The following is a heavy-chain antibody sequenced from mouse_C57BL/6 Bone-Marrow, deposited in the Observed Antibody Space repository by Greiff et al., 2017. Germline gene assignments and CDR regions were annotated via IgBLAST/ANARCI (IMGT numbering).Heavy chain of an antibody. D-gene: IGHD2-3*01. Sequence: VQLKQSGAELVRPGASVKLSCTASGFNIKDYYMHWVKQRPEQGLEWIGRIDPEDGDTAYAPKFQGKATITADTSSNTAYLQLSSLTSEDTAVYYCTTFYVGYYLDYWGQGTTLTVSS. CDR3: TTFYVGYYLDY. V-gene: IGHV14-1*01. CDR1: GFNIKDYY. CDR2: IDPEDGDT. J-gene: IGHJ2*01.